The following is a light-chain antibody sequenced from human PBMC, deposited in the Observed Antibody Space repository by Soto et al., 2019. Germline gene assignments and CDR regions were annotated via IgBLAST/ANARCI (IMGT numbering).Light chain of an antibody. Sequence: QSALTQPPSVSGSPGQSVAISCSGTSSDVGSYNCVSWYQQPPGTAPKVMIYEVSNRPSGVPDRFSGSKSGNTASLTISGLQAEDEADYYCSSFTSTSTYVFGTGTKLTVL. J-gene: IGLJ1*01. CDR3: SSFTSTSTYV. V-gene: IGLV2-18*02. CDR1: SSDVGSYNC. CDR2: EVS.